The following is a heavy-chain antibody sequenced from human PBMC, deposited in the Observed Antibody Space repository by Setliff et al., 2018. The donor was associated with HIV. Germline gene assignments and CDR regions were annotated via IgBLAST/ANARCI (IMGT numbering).Heavy chain of an antibody. V-gene: IGHV4-34*01. CDR3: TRSHSTRDAFDI. J-gene: IGHJ3*02. D-gene: IGHD2-2*01. Sequence: SETLSLTCAVYGGSFSGYYWSWIRQHPGEGLEWIGYIYYSGSTYYNPSLKSRVTISIDHATSALYLQMDSLRAEDTALYYCTRSHSTRDAFDIWGQGTMVTVSS. CDR1: GGSFSGYY. CDR2: IYYSGST.